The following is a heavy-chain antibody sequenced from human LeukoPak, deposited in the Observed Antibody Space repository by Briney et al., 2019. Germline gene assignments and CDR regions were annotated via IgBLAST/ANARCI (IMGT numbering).Heavy chain of an antibody. CDR2: ITTYNGNT. Sequence: ASVKVSCKASGYTFFTHDISWVRQAPGQGLERMGWITTYNGNTNYAQKVRGRVTMTTDTSTRTAHMELKNLRSDDTAVYYCAGVERTPVAGSGGIYYYYSHGMDVWGQGTTVTVS. CDR3: AGVERTPVAGSGGIYYYYSHGMDV. D-gene: IGHD6-19*01. CDR1: GYTFFTHD. J-gene: IGHJ6*02. V-gene: IGHV1-18*01.